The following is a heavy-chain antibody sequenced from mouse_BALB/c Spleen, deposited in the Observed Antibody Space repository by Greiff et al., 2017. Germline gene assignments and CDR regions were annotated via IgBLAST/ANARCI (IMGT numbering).Heavy chain of an antibody. CDR1: GFSLTGYG. V-gene: IGHV2-6-7*01. CDR3: ARDSGYYGNYDAMDY. J-gene: IGHJ4*01. D-gene: IGHD2-1*01. Sequence: QVQLKESGPGLVAPSQSLSITCTVSGFSLTGYGVNWVRQPPGKGLEWLGMIWGDGSTDYNSALKSRLSISKDNSKSQVFLKMNSLQTDDTARYYCARDSGYYGNYDAMDYWGQGTSVTVSS. CDR2: IWGDGST.